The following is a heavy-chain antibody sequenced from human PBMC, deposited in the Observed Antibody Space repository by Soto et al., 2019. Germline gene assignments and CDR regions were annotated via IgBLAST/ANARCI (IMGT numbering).Heavy chain of an antibody. V-gene: IGHV1-2*02. Sequence: ASVKVSCKASGYTFTDSFIHWVRQAPGQVLEWMGWINPNNGRTTLAPNFQGRVTLSRDTSINTAYMHLSRPRSDDTAVYYCAREDADRGSFDFWGQGTLVTVSS. CDR3: AREDADRGSFDF. CDR2: INPNNGRT. CDR1: GYTFTDSF. J-gene: IGHJ4*02.